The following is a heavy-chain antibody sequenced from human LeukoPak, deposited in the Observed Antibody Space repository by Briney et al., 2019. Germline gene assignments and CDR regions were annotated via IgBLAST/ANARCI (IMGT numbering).Heavy chain of an antibody. J-gene: IGHJ4*02. CDR1: GCSFRGYY. V-gene: IGHV4-34*01. Sequence: SKTLSLTCAVYGCSFRGYYWSWIRLPPRRGLEWIGEINHSGSTNYNPALKSRVTISVDTSKNQYSLKLSSVTAADTAVYYCARGAGAMGSDYWGQGTLVSVPS. CDR3: ARGAGAMGSDY. D-gene: IGHD1-1*01. CDR2: INHSGST.